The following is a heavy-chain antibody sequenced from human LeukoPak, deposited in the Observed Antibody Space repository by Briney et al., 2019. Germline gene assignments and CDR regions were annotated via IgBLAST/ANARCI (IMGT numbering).Heavy chain of an antibody. CDR1: DGPIRSHY. CDR2: ISNSGST. J-gene: IGHJ6*03. V-gene: IGHV4-59*11. D-gene: IGHD3-10*01. CDR3: GRDALVGFLSYYYIDV. Sequence: PSETLSLTCTVPDGPIRSHYWTWIRQSPIKGLEWIGDISNSGSTKYNPSLRSRVTISIDTSRSQFSLRLSSVTAADTAVYYCGRDALVGFLSYYYIDVWGKGITVTVSS.